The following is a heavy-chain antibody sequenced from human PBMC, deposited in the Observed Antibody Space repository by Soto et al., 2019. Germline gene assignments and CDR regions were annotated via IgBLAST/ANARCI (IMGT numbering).Heavy chain of an antibody. CDR1: GGSFSGYY. V-gene: IGHV4-34*01. D-gene: IGHD6-6*01. Sequence: QVQLQQWGAGLLKPSETLSLTCAVYGGSFSGYYWSWIRQPPGKGLEWIGEINHSGSTNYNPSLKSRVTISVDTSKNQFSLKLSSVTAADTAVYYCAREPAGSSSSDYYYGMDVWGQGTTVTASS. J-gene: IGHJ6*02. CDR3: AREPAGSSSSDYYYGMDV. CDR2: INHSGST.